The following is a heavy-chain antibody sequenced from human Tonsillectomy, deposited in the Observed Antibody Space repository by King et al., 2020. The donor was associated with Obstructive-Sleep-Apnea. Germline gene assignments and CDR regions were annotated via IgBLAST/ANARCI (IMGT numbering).Heavy chain of an antibody. J-gene: IGHJ4*02. CDR1: GLTFRTFA. CDR3: ASGLEMETFDY. V-gene: IGHV3-30-3*01. Sequence: VQLVESGGGAVQPGRSLRVSCAASGLTFRTFAMHWVRQAPGKGLEWVAVISKDGSNKYYADSVKGRFTISRDNSKNTLYLQMNSLRAEDTAVYYRASGLEMETFDYWGQGTLVTVAS. D-gene: IGHD5-24*01. CDR2: ISKDGSNK.